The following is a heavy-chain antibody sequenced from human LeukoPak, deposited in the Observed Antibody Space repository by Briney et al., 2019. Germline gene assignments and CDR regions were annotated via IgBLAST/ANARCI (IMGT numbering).Heavy chain of an antibody. D-gene: IGHD2-21*02. Sequence: GASLRLSCAASGFTFSNYAMGWVRQAPGKGLEWVSAITGDGSSTYNADSVKGRFTVSRDNSKNTLYLQMNSLRAEDTATYYCAKARIVVVTALDYWGQGTLVSVSS. CDR2: ITGDGSST. V-gene: IGHV3-23*01. CDR1: GFTFSNYA. J-gene: IGHJ4*02. CDR3: AKARIVVVTALDY.